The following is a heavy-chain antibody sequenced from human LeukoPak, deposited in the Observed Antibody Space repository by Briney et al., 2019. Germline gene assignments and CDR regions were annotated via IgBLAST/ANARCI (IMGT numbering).Heavy chain of an antibody. J-gene: IGHJ4*02. CDR3: AKDQTPYS. CDR1: GFTCSSYF. V-gene: IGHV3-23*01. CDR2: VDVSGGTT. Sequence: GGSLRLSCAASGFTCSSYFMSWVRQAPGKGLEWVSTVDVSGGTTYYADSVKGRFTISRDNSKNTLYLQMNSLRADATAVYYCAKDQTPYSWGQGTLITVSS. D-gene: IGHD4-23*01.